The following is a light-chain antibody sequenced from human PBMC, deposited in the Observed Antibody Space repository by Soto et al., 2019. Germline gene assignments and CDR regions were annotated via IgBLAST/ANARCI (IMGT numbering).Light chain of an antibody. Sequence: QSALTQPASVSGSPGQSITISCTGTSSDVGGYNYVSWYQQHPDKAPKLMIYDVSNRPSGVSNRFSGSKSGNTASLTISGLQAEDEADYYCSSYTSSSTLVYVFGTGTKVTVL. CDR2: DVS. CDR3: SSYTSSSTLVYV. V-gene: IGLV2-14*01. CDR1: SSDVGGYNY. J-gene: IGLJ1*01.